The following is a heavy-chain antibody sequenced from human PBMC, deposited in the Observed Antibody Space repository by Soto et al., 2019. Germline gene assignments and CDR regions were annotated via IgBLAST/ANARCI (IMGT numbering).Heavy chain of an antibody. CDR1: GFTFDDYT. J-gene: IGHJ6*02. V-gene: IGHV3-43*01. Sequence: EVQLVESGGVVVQPGGSLRLSCAASGFTFDDYTMHWVRQAPGKGLEWVSLISWDGGSTYYADAVKGRFTISRDNSKNSLYLQMNSLRTEDTALYYCAKDRAAAGYGMHVWGQGTTVTVAS. D-gene: IGHD6-13*01. CDR3: AKDRAAAGYGMHV. CDR2: ISWDGGST.